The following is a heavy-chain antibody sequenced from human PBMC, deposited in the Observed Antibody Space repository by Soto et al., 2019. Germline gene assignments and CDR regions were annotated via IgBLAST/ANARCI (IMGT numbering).Heavy chain of an antibody. J-gene: IGHJ4*02. CDR3: AKDSPGRFGVLTYYFDY. CDR1: RFTFSSYA. CDR2: ISGSGGST. V-gene: IGHV3-23*01. D-gene: IGHD3-3*01. Sequence: PGGSLRLSCAASRFTFSSYAMSWVRQAPGKGLEWVSAISGSGGSTYYADSVKGRFTISRDNSKNTLYLQMNSLRAEDTAVYYCAKDSPGRFGVLTYYFDYWGQGTLVTVS.